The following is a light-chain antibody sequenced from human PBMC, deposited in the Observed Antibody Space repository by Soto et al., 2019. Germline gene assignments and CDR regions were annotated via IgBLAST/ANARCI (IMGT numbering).Light chain of an antibody. CDR2: GAS. CDR3: QQYGSSLFT. V-gene: IGKV3-20*01. CDR1: QSVSSNY. J-gene: IGKJ3*01. Sequence: EIVLTQSPGTLSLSPGERATLSCRASQSVSSNYLAWYRQKPGQAPRLLVYGASSRATGVPDRFSGSGSGTDFTLTISRLEPEDFAVYYCQQYGSSLFTFGPGTKVDFK.